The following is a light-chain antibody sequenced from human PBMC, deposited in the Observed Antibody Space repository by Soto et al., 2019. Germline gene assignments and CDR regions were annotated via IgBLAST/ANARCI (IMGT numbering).Light chain of an antibody. J-gene: IGKJ5*01. CDR3: QQAANFHIT. Sequence: DIQMTQSPSSVSAFVGDTVTLTCRASQGISSSLAWYQQKPGKAPNLLMFDSSSLQSGVPSRFSGSGSGTDVSLIISGLQPADVGTYYYQQAANFHITFGQGTKLDI. CDR2: DSS. CDR1: QGISSS. V-gene: IGKV1-12*01.